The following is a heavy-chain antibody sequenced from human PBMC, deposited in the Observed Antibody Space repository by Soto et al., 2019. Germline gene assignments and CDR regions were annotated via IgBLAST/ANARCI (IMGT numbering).Heavy chain of an antibody. CDR1: GFTFSSYG. Sequence: GGSLRLSCAASGFTFSSYGMHWVRQAPGKGLEWVAVIWYDGSNKYYADSVKGRFTISRDNSKNTLYLQMNSLRAEDTAVYYCARDPKGDVLRYFDWLSTSSYGMDVWGQGTTVTVSS. CDR3: ARDPKGDVLRYFDWLSTSSYGMDV. J-gene: IGHJ6*02. D-gene: IGHD3-9*01. V-gene: IGHV3-33*01. CDR2: IWYDGSNK.